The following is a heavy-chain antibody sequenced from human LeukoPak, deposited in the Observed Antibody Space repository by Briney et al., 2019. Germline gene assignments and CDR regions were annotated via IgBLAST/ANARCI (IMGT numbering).Heavy chain of an antibody. D-gene: IGHD3-22*01. J-gene: IGHJ4*02. CDR1: GFTFSSYA. V-gene: IGHV3-23*01. Sequence: GGSLRLSCAASGFTFSSYAMSWVRQAPGKGLEWFSAISGSGGSTYYADSVKGRFSISRDNSKNTLYLQMNSLRAEDTAVYYCAKSRLNTMIDYWGQGTLATVSS. CDR3: AKSRLNTMIDY. CDR2: ISGSGGST.